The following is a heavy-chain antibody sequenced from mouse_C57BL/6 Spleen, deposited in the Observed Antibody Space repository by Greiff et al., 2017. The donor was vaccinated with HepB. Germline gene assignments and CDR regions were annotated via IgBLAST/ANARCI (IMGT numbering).Heavy chain of an antibody. CDR3: ARVYSRYFDV. J-gene: IGHJ1*03. CDR1: GYSFTGYY. V-gene: IGHV1-42*01. CDR2: INPSTGGT. D-gene: IGHD2-12*01. Sequence: EVQLQESGPELVKPGASVKISCKASGYSFTGYYMNWVKQSPEKSLEWIGEINPSTGGTTYNQKFKAKATLTVDKSSSTAYMQLKSLTFEDSAVYYCARVYSRYFDVWGTGTTVTVSS.